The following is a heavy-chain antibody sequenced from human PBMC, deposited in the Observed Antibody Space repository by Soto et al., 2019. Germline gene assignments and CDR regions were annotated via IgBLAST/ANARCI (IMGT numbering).Heavy chain of an antibody. CDR2: ISSGSSNI. CDR3: ASATVVAATFGF. D-gene: IGHD2-15*01. V-gene: IGHV3-21*01. CDR1: GFAFRSYN. Sequence: GGSLRLSCAASGFAFRSYNMNWGRQAPGKGLEWVASISSGSSNIYYADSVKGRFTISRDNANNSLFLQMDSLRAEDSAVYYCASATVVAATFGFWGQGTLV. J-gene: IGHJ4*02.